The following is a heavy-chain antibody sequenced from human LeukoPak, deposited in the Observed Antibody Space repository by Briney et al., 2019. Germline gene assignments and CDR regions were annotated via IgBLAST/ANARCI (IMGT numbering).Heavy chain of an antibody. CDR2: IYYSGST. CDR3: ARATYCSSTSCYFDYYYGMDV. Sequence: KPSETLSLTCTVSGGSISSYYWSWIRQSPGKGLEWIGYIYYSGSTNHNPSLKSRVTISVDTSKNQFSLKLSSVTAADTAVYYCARATYCSSTSCYFDYYYGMDVWGQGTTVTVSS. J-gene: IGHJ6*02. CDR1: GGSISSYY. D-gene: IGHD2-2*01. V-gene: IGHV4-59*01.